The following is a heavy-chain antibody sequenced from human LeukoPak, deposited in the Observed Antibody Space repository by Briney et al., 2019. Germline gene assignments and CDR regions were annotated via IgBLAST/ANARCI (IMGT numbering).Heavy chain of an antibody. CDR2: INHSGST. V-gene: IGHV4-34*01. D-gene: IGHD3-10*01. CDR3: ARDRVRGVIDY. J-gene: IGHJ4*02. Sequence: SETLSLTCAVYGGSFSGYYWSWIRQPPGKGLEWIGEINHSGSTNYNPSLKSRVTISVDTSKNQFSLKLSSATAADTAVYYCARDRVRGVIDYWGQGTLVTVSS. CDR1: GGSFSGYY.